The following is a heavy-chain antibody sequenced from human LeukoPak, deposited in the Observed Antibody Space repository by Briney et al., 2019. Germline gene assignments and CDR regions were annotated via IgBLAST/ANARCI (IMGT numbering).Heavy chain of an antibody. D-gene: IGHD4-11*01. CDR3: ARGLVPGFLDY. CDR1: GFTFRSYA. J-gene: IGHJ4*02. V-gene: IGHV3-30-3*01. Sequence: GGSLRLSCAASGFTFRSYAMHWVRQAPGKGLEWVAFISYDGSNKYYADSVKGRLTISRDNSKNTLYLQMNSLRAEDTAVYYCARGLVPGFLDYWGQGTPVTVSS. CDR2: ISYDGSNK.